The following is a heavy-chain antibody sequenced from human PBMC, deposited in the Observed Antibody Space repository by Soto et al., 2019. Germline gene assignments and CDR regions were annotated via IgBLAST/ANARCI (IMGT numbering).Heavy chain of an antibody. D-gene: IGHD3-10*01. J-gene: IGHJ5*02. CDR1: GFTFSSYS. Sequence: GGSLRLSCAVSGFTFSSYSMNWVRQAPGKGLEWVSSISSSSSYIYYADSVKGRFTISRDNAKNSLYLQMNSLRAEDTAVYYCARDTNYYGSGSYNPWGRGTLVTVSS. V-gene: IGHV3-21*01. CDR2: ISSSSSYI. CDR3: ARDTNYYGSGSYNP.